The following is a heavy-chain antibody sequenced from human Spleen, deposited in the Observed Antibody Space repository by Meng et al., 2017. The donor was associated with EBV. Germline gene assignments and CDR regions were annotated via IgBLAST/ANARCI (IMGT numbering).Heavy chain of an antibody. CDR3: AKDQRAGNQGFLYDTLRYFDS. CDR1: GCSFSTYG. D-gene: IGHD3-22*01. Sequence: VQLVESGXGVVQPGRXLRLSCAAAGCSFSTYGMHWVRQAPGKGLEWLAFISYDGNYKFYPDSVKDRFIISRDNSNNTLSLQMNSLRAGDTAVYYCAKDQRAGNQGFLYDTLRYFDSWGQGTLVTVSS. J-gene: IGHJ4*02. CDR2: ISYDGNYK. V-gene: IGHV3-30*18.